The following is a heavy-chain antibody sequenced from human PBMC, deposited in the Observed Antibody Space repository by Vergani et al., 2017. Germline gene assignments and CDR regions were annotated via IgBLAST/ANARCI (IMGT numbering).Heavy chain of an antibody. Sequence: EVQLVQSGAEVKKPGASLKTSCKGSGYSFTSYWTGWVRQMPGKGLEWMGTISPGDSDTRYSPSFQGQVTISADKSISTAYLQWSSLKASDTAMYYCGGRDDAYCGGDWCPHFDCWGQGTLVTVSS. D-gene: IGHD2-21*02. CDR1: GYSFTSYW. J-gene: IGHJ4*02. CDR2: ISPGDSDT. CDR3: GGRDDAYCGGDWCPHFDC. V-gene: IGHV5-51*01.